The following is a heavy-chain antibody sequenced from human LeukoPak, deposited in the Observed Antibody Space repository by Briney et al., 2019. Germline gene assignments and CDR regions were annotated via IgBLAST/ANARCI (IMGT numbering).Heavy chain of an antibody. CDR2: ISGDSSTR. D-gene: IGHD6-19*01. V-gene: IGHV3-48*04. Sequence: GGSLRLSCAASGFTFSDHIINWVRQAPGKGLEWISYISGDSSTRYYADSVKGRFTISRDNAKNSLYLQMNSLRAEDTALYYCAGGDRNGWYFDYWGQGVLVTVSS. CDR3: AGGDRNGWYFDY. CDR1: GFTFSDHI. J-gene: IGHJ4*02.